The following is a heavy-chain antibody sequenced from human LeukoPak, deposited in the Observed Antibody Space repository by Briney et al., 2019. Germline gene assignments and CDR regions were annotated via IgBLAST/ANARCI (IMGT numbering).Heavy chain of an antibody. D-gene: IGHD5-24*01. J-gene: IGHJ6*02. CDR1: GGSFSGYY. CDR2: INHSGST. CDR3: ARHGYRDYYYYGMDI. V-gene: IGHV4-34*01. Sequence: PSETLSLTCAVYGGSFSGYYWSWIRQPPGKGLEWIGEINHSGSTNYNPSLKSRVTISVDTSKNQFSLKLRSVPAADTAVYYCARHGYRDYYYYGMDIWGQGTTVTVSS.